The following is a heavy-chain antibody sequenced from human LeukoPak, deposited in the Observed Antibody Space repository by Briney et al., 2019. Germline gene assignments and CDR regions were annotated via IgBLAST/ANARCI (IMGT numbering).Heavy chain of an antibody. J-gene: IGHJ4*02. CDR2: IWYDGSNK. V-gene: IGHV3-33*01. Sequence: PGGSLRLSCAASGFSFSSYGMHWVRQAPGKGLEWVAVIWYDGSNKYYADSVKGRFTISRDNSKNTLYLEMNSLRAEDTAVYYCARDRETTVTILGYWGQGTLVTVSS. CDR3: ARDRETTVTILGY. CDR1: GFSFSSYG. D-gene: IGHD4-17*01.